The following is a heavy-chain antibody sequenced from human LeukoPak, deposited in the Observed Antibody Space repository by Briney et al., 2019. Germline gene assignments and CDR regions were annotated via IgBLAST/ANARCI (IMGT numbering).Heavy chain of an antibody. V-gene: IGHV3-23*01. CDR2: ISGSGGGST. D-gene: IGHD2-15*01. CDR3: ARDQSVVAPPDGFDY. CDR1: GFTFSIYA. J-gene: IGHJ4*02. Sequence: QPGGSLRLSCAASGFTFSIYAINWVPQGPGKGLEWVSTISGSGGGSTYYADSMKGRFTISRDNSKNTLYLQMNNLRADDTAVYYCARDQSVVAPPDGFDYWGQGTLVTVSS.